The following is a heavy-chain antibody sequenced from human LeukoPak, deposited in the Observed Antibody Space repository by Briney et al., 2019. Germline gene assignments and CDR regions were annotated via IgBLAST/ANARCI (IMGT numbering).Heavy chain of an antibody. V-gene: IGHV3-33*08. CDR2: IWYDGSNK. CDR1: GFTFSSYA. D-gene: IGHD3-22*01. CDR3: AKGDYYDSSGVDY. Sequence: GGSLRLSCAATGFTFSSYAMHWVRQAPGKGLEWVAVIWYDGSNKYYADSVKGRFTISRDNSKNTLYLQMNSLRAEDTAVYYCAKGDYYDSSGVDYWGQGTLVTVSS. J-gene: IGHJ4*02.